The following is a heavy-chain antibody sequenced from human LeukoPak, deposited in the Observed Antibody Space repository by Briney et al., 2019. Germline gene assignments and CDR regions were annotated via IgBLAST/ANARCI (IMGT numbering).Heavy chain of an antibody. J-gene: IGHJ4*02. CDR3: AKDPTRRYCSSTSCHLH. Sequence: GGSLRHSCAASGLTFSNYAMSWVHQAPGKGLEWVSAISGGGDNTYYADSVKGRLTISRDNSKNTLYLQMNSLRVEDTAIYYCAKDPTRRYCSSTSCHLHWGQGTLVTVSS. CDR2: ISGGGDNT. CDR1: GLTFSNYA. V-gene: IGHV3-23*01. D-gene: IGHD2-2*01.